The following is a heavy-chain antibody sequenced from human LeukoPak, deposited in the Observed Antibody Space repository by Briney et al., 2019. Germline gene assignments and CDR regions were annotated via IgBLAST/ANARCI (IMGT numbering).Heavy chain of an antibody. CDR2: ISAYNGNT. Sequence: ASVKVSCKASGYTFTSYGISWVRQAPGQGLEWMGWISAYNGNTNYAQKLQGGVSMTTDTSTSTAYMELRSLRSDDTAVYYCARASSSWSRDNWFDPWGQGTLVTVSS. V-gene: IGHV1-18*01. CDR1: GYTFTSYG. J-gene: IGHJ5*02. CDR3: ARASSSWSRDNWFDP. D-gene: IGHD6-13*01.